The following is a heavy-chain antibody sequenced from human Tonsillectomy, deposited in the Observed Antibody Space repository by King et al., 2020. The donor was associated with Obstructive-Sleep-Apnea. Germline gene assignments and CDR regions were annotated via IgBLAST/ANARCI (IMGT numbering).Heavy chain of an antibody. J-gene: IGHJ4*02. CDR3: ARDNGSGSYFPFDH. CDR1: GGSISSGAYY. V-gene: IGHV4-31*03. D-gene: IGHD3-10*01. CDR2: IYYSGST. Sequence: QLQESGPGLVKPSQTLSLTCTVSGGSISSGAYYWSWLRQHPGKGLEWIGYIYYSGSTYYNPSLKSRVTITVDTSKNQFSLKLSSVTAADTAVYYCARDNGSGSYFPFDHWGQGTLVTVSS.